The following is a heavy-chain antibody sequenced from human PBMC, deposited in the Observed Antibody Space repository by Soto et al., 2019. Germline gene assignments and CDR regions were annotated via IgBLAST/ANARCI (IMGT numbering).Heavy chain of an antibody. J-gene: IGHJ4*02. CDR3: ARTRPGLYFDY. Sequence: GGSLRLSCAASGFTFSSNWMGFSSNWMSWVRQAPGKGLEWVANIKVDGSEKYYVNSVKGRFTISRDNAKNSLYLQMNSLRAEDTAVYYCARTRPGLYFDYWGQETLVTVSS. V-gene: IGHV3-7*01. CDR1: GFTFSSNW. CDR2: IKVDGSEK.